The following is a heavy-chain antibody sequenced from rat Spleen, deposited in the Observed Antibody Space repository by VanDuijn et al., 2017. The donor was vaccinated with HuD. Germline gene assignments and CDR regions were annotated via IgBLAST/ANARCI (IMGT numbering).Heavy chain of an antibody. V-gene: IGHV5-22*01. CDR2: ISYDGSST. Sequence: EVQLVESGGGLVQPGRSMKLSCAASGFTFSNYDMAWVRQAPTKGLEWVASISYDGSSTYYRDSVKGRFTISRDNAENTAYLQMNSLWSEDTATYYCAVAGYGYWGQGVMVTVSS. CDR3: AVAGYGY. D-gene: IGHD4-3*01. CDR1: GFTFSNYD. J-gene: IGHJ2*01.